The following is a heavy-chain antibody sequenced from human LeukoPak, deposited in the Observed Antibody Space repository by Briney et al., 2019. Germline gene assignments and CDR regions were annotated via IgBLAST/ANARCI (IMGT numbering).Heavy chain of an antibody. CDR2: ISGSGGST. D-gene: IGHD6-13*01. J-gene: IGHJ6*02. CDR3: AKVGLAAAGTYYYYGMDV. Sequence: GGSLRLSCAASGFTFSSYAMSWVRQAPGKGLEWVSAISGSGGSTYYAASVKGRSTISTDNSKNTLYLQMNSLRAEDTAVYYCAKVGLAAAGTYYYYGMDVWGQGTPVTVSS. V-gene: IGHV3-23*01. CDR1: GFTFSSYA.